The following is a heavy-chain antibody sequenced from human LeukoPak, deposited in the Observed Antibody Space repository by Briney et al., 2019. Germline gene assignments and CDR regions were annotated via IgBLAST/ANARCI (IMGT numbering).Heavy chain of an antibody. J-gene: IGHJ4*02. D-gene: IGHD3-22*01. CDR2: IYTSGRT. Sequence: SQTLSLTCTVSGGSTTFGSYYWTWIRQPAGNGLEWIGRIYTSGRTFYNPSLKSRVTISMDTSKNQFSLKLSSVTAADTAVYYCARGQMPNYYDSSGYSQHFDYWGQGTLVTVSS. CDR3: ARGQMPNYYDSSGYSQHFDY. V-gene: IGHV4-61*02. CDR1: GGSTTFGSYY.